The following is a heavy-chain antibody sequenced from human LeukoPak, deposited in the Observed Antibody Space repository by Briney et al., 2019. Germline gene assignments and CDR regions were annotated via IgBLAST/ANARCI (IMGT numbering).Heavy chain of an antibody. CDR2: ISGSGGST. V-gene: IGHV3-23*01. CDR3: AKDWDDYYDSSGYPLYDAFDI. Sequence: GSLRLSCAASGFTFSSYAMSWVRQAPGKGLEWVSAISGSGGSTYYADSVKGRFTISRDNSKNTLYLQMNSLRAEDTAVYYCAKDWDDYYDSSGYPLYDAFDIWGQGTMVTVSS. D-gene: IGHD3-22*01. CDR1: GFTFSSYA. J-gene: IGHJ3*02.